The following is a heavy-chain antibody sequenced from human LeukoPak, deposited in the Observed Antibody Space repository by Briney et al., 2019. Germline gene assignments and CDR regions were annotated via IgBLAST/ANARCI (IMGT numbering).Heavy chain of an antibody. Sequence: HNSGGTRYSQKFQSRVTMTRDTSISTSYMQLKRLTSDDTAMYYCARVGMKYEADYWGEGALVSVSS. CDR2: HNSGGT. D-gene: IGHD1-26*01. V-gene: IGHV1-2*02. J-gene: IGHJ4*02. CDR3: ARVGMKYEADY.